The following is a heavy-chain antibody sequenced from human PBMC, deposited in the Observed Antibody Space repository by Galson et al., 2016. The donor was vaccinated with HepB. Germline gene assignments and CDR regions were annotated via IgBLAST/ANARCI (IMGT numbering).Heavy chain of an antibody. D-gene: IGHD4-11*01. J-gene: IGHJ4*02. V-gene: IGHV3-49*03. CDR3: ARGTPDYRPYYFDY. CDR1: GFTFRDYA. CDR2: LRSKTYGGTT. Sequence: SLRLPRVTSGFTFRDYAMSWFRQAPGKGLEWVGFLRSKTYGGTTEYAASVKARFTISRDDSKSFAYLQMSSLNTGDTAVYYCARGTPDYRPYYFDYWGQGTLVTVSS.